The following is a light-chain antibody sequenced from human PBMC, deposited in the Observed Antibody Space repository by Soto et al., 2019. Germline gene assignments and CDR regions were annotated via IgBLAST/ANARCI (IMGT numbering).Light chain of an antibody. J-gene: IGKJ2*01. V-gene: IGKV1-39*01. CDR3: QQSYSAPRT. CDR1: QSIGNY. Sequence: DIQKTQSPSSLPSSVGDIISITCRASQSIGNYLSWYQQKPGKAPKLLIYGTSNLQGGVPSRFSGSGSETGFTLTISCLQPEDFATYYCQQSYSAPRTFGQGTKVDI. CDR2: GTS.